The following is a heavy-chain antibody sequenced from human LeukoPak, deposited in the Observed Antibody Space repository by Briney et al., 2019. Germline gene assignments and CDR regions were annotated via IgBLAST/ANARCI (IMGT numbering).Heavy chain of an antibody. Sequence: ASVKVSCKASGGTFSSYAFNWVRQAPGQGLEWMGRIVPILDMATYAQKFQGRVTITADKSANTAYMELSSLRSEDTAVYYCARDYPELRLNRRSSAPGFYGMDVWGQGTTVIVSS. J-gene: IGHJ6*02. CDR3: ARDYPELRLNRRSSAPGFYGMDV. CDR2: IVPILDMA. V-gene: IGHV1-69*04. D-gene: IGHD1-14*01. CDR1: GGTFSSYA.